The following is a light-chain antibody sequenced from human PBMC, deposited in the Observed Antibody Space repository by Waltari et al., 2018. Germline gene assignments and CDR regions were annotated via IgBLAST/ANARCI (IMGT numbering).Light chain of an antibody. Sequence: IVLTQSPGTLSLSPGEIATLACRASQTGSGAVAGYQQKPGQAPKLLIYGASTRATGSPDRFTGCGSGTDFSLTISSREPEDFAIYVCQQYVRLPATFGQGPKVEI. CDR2: GAS. CDR3: QQYVRLPAT. V-gene: IGKV3-20*01. CDR1: QTGSGAV. J-gene: IGKJ1*01.